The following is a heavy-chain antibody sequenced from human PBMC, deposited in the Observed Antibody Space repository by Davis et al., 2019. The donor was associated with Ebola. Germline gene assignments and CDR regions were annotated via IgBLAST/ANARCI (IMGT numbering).Heavy chain of an antibody. CDR1: GFTFSDAW. J-gene: IGHJ4*02. Sequence: SCGASGFTFSDAWMNWVRQAPGRGLEWVGRIKSITDGGTTDYAAPVKGRFTISRDDSSDTVYLEMNSLRTEDTAVYYCTTYSLSRAFDSWGQGTLVTVSS. CDR3: TTYSLSRAFDS. D-gene: IGHD2-21*01. CDR2: IKSITDGGTT. V-gene: IGHV3-15*01.